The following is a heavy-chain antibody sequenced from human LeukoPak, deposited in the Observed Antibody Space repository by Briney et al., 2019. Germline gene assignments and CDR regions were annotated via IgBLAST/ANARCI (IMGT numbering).Heavy chain of an antibody. D-gene: IGHD6-13*01. CDR1: GGSFRGYD. V-gene: IGHV4-34*01. CDR2: INHSGST. J-gene: IGHJ4*02. CDR3: ARGYRGRSSSWYVN. Sequence: PSETLSLTCAVYGGSFRGYDWSWIRQPPGKGLEWIGEINHSGSTNYNPSLKSRVTISVDTSKNQFSLKLSSVTAADTAVYYCARGYRGRSSSWYVNWGQGTLVTVSS.